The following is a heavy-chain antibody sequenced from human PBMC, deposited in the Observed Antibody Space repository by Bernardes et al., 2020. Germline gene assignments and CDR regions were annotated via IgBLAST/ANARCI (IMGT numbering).Heavy chain of an antibody. CDR2: ISSSSSYI. J-gene: IGHJ2*01. Sequence: GGSLRLSCAASGFTFSSYSMNWVRQAPGKGLEWVSSISSSSSYIYYADSVKGRFTISRDNAKNSLYLQMNSLRAEDTAVYYCARDLRGDYSYWYFDLWGRGTLVTVSS. V-gene: IGHV3-21*01. CDR3: ARDLRGDYSYWYFDL. CDR1: GFTFSSYS. D-gene: IGHD4-17*01.